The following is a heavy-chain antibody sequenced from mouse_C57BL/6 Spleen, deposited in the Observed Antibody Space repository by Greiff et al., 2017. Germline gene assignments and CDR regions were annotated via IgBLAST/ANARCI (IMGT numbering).Heavy chain of an antibody. CDR1: GFTFNTYA. Sequence: EVQGVESGGGLVQPKGSLKLSCAASGFTFNTYAMHWVRQAPGKGLEWVARIRSKSSNYATYYADSVKDRFTISRDDSQSMLYLQMNNLKTEDTAMYYCVRDRRGIDGYLFAYWGQGTLVTVSA. J-gene: IGHJ3*01. V-gene: IGHV10-3*01. CDR3: VRDRRGIDGYLFAY. D-gene: IGHD2-3*01. CDR2: IRSKSSNYAT.